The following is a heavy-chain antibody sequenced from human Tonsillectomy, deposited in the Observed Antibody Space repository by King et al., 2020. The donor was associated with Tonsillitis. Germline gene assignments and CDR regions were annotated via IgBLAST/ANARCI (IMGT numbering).Heavy chain of an antibody. D-gene: IGHD1-14*01. CDR2: IYPGDSDT. V-gene: IGHV5-51*01. Sequence: QLVQSGAEVKKPGESLKISCKGSGYSFTSYWIGWVRQMPGKGLEWMGIIYPGDSDTRYSPSFQGQVTISADKSISTAYLQWSSLKASDTAMYYCARPSFVRNIRDAFDIWGQGTMVTVSS. CDR3: ARPSFVRNIRDAFDI. CDR1: GYSFTSYW. J-gene: IGHJ3*02.